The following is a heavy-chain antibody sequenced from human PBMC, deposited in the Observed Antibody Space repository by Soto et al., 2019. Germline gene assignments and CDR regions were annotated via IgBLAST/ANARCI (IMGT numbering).Heavy chain of an antibody. CDR2: FDPEDGET. CDR1: GYTLTELS. J-gene: IGHJ4*02. CDR3: ASRGYCSGGSCYSGVIDY. V-gene: IGHV1-24*01. D-gene: IGHD2-15*01. Sequence: ASVKVSCKVSGYTLTELSMHWVRQAPGKGLEWMGGFDPEDGETIYAQKFQGRVTMTEDTSTDTAYMELSSLRSEDTAVYYCASRGYCSGGSCYSGVIDYWGQGTLVTVSS.